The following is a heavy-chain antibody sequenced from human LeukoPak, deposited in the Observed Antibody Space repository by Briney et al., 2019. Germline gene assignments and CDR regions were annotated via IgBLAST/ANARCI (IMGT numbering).Heavy chain of an antibody. D-gene: IGHD3-16*02. CDR3: VRLGELSLKYYYYCGMDV. CDR2: INPNSGGT. CDR1: GYTFTGYY. V-gene: IGHV1-2*02. Sequence: ASVTLTFTAAGYTFTGYYMHWVRLAPGQGLEWMGWINPNSGGTNYAQKFQGRVTMTRDTSISTAYMELSRLRSDDTAVCYCVRLGELSLKYYYYCGMDVWGQGNTDSVSS. J-gene: IGHJ6*02.